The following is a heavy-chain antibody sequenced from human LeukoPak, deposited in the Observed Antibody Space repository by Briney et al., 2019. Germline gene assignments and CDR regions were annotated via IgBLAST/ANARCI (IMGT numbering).Heavy chain of an antibody. Sequence: GGSLRLSCAASGSTFSSYSMNWVRQAPGKGLEWVSSISSSSSYIYYADSVKGRFTISRDNAKNSLYLQMNSLRAEDTAVYYCASRAYIAAAGPVDYWGQGTLVTVSS. D-gene: IGHD6-13*01. J-gene: IGHJ4*02. V-gene: IGHV3-21*01. CDR3: ASRAYIAAAGPVDY. CDR1: GSTFSSYS. CDR2: ISSSSSYI.